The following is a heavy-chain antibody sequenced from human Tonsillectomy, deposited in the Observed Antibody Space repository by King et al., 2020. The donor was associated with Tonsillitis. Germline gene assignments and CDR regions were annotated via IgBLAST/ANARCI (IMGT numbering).Heavy chain of an antibody. D-gene: IGHD3-22*01. CDR1: GGSISSYF. Sequence: QLQESGPGLVKPSETLSLTCTVSGGSISSYFWSWIRQPAGKGLEWIGRIYTSGSTNYNPSLKSRVTMSVDTSKNQFSLKLSSVTAADSAVYYCARDSRIFFVISDYHWFFDLWGRGTLVTVSS. J-gene: IGHJ2*01. V-gene: IGHV4-4*07. CDR2: IYTSGST. CDR3: ARDSRIFFVISDYHWFFDL.